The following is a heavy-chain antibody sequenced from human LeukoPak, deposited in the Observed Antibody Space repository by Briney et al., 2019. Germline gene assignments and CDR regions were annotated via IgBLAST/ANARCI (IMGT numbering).Heavy chain of an antibody. Sequence: EASVKVSCKASGYTFTSYGISWVRQAPGQGLEWMGWISAYNGNTNYAQKLQGRVTMTTDTSTSTAYMELRSLRSDDTAVYYCARFGSRIVAAGHFDYWGQGTLVTVSS. J-gene: IGHJ4*02. V-gene: IGHV1-18*01. CDR1: GYTFTSYG. CDR3: ARFGSRIVAAGHFDY. D-gene: IGHD2-15*01. CDR2: ISAYNGNT.